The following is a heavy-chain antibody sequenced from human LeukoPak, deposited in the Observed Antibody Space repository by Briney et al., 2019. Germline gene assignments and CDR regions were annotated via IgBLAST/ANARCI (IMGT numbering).Heavy chain of an antibody. CDR2: IYYSGST. V-gene: IGHV4-59*08. D-gene: IGHD2-2*02. CDR3: ARGDLAQLLYEGPARFDP. J-gene: IGHJ5*02. Sequence: SETLSLTCTVSGGSISSYYWSWIRQPPGKGLEWIGYIYYSGSTNYNPSLKSRVTISVDTSKNQFSLKLSSVTAADTAVYYCARGDLAQLLYEGPARFDPWGQGTLVTVSS. CDR1: GGSISSYY.